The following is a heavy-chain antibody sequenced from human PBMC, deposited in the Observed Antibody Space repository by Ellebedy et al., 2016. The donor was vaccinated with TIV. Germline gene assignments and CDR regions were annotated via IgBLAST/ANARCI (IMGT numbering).Heavy chain of an antibody. CDR3: AREADSDALDI. CDR2: ISTYSGNT. J-gene: IGHJ3*02. V-gene: IGHV1-18*01. CDR1: GYAFSGYD. Sequence: AASVTVSCKASGYAFSGYDMNWVRQAPGQGLEWMGWISTYSGNTKYAQKFQGRVTMTTDTSTGTAYMELRSLTSDDTAVYYCAREADSDALDIWGQGTMVIVSS. D-gene: IGHD2-15*01.